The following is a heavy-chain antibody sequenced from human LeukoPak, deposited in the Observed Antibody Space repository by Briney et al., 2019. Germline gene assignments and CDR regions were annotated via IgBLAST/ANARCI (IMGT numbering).Heavy chain of an antibody. Sequence: ASVKVSCKASGYTFTSYYMHWVRQAPGQGLEWMGIINPSGGSTSYAQKFQGRVTMTRDMSTSTVYMELSSLRSEDTAVYYCARDLMAGSSSPPYYYYMDVWGKGTTVTVSS. J-gene: IGHJ6*03. CDR3: ARDLMAGSSSPPYYYYMDV. V-gene: IGHV1-46*01. D-gene: IGHD6-6*01. CDR1: GYTFTSYY. CDR2: INPSGGST.